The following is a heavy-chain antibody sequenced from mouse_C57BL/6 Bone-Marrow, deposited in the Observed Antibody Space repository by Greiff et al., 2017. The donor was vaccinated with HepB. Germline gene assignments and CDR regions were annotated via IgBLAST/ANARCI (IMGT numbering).Heavy chain of an antibody. CDR3: ARRLDGTLDY. D-gene: IGHD2-1*01. CDR2: IHPNNGGT. CDR1: GYTFTDYY. J-gene: IGHJ2*01. Sequence: VQLQQSGPELVKPGASVKISCKASGYTFTDYYMNWVKQSHGKSLEWIGDIHPNNGGTSYNQKFKGKATLTVDKSSSTAYMELRSLTSEDSSVYYCARRLDGTLDYWGQGTTLTVSS. V-gene: IGHV1-26*01.